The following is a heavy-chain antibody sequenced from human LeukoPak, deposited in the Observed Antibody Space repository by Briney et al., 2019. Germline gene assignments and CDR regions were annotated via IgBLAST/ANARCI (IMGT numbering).Heavy chain of an antibody. D-gene: IGHD3-9*01. J-gene: IGHJ5*02. Sequence: PGGSLRLSCAASGFSFSTYWMSWARQAPGKGLEWVANIKLDGSEKYYVDFVKGRFTISRDNARNSLYLQMNSLRAEDTAVYHCVQGGRYHYGSWGQGTLVTVSS. CDR2: IKLDGSEK. CDR3: VQGGRYHYGS. V-gene: IGHV3-7*01. CDR1: GFSFSTYW.